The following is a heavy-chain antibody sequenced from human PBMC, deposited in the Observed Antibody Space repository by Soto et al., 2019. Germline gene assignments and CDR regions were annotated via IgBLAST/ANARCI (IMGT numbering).Heavy chain of an antibody. CDR3: AKEGSSGWYPSLSLDAFAI. CDR1: GFTFSSYA. V-gene: IGHV3-23*01. D-gene: IGHD6-19*01. J-gene: IGHJ3*02. Sequence: GGSLRLSCAASGFTFSSYAMSWVRQAPGKGLEWVSAISGSGGSTYYADSVKGRFTISRDNSKNTLYLQMNSLRAEDTAVYYCAKEGSSGWYPSLSLDAFAIWGQGTMVTVSS. CDR2: ISGSGGST.